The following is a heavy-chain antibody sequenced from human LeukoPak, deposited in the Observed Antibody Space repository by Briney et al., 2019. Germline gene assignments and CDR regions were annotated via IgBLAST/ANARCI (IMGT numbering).Heavy chain of an antibody. Sequence: ASVKVSCKASGYTFTGYYIHWVRQAPGQGLEWMGWINPNSGGTNYAQRFQGRVTVTRDTSISTAYMELTRLRSVDTAVYYCARASTPRVIASFDYWGQGSLVTVSS. CDR1: GYTFTGYY. D-gene: IGHD2-21*01. V-gene: IGHV1-2*02. J-gene: IGHJ4*02. CDR2: INPNSGGT. CDR3: ARASTPRVIASFDY.